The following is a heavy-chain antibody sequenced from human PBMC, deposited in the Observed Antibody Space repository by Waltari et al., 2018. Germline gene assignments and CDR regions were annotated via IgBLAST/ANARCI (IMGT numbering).Heavy chain of an antibody. CDR2: ISGSGGST. D-gene: IGHD3-3*01. J-gene: IGHJ4*02. V-gene: IGHV3-23*01. CDR1: GFTFSSYA. CDR3: AKGEGVLRFLEWLLPATK. Sequence: EVQLLESGGGLVQPGGSPRLSCAASGFTFSSYAMSWVRQAPGKGLEWVSAISGSGGSTYYADSVKGRFTISRDNSKNTLYLQMNSLRAEDTAVYYCAKGEGVLRFLEWLLPATKGGQGTLVTVSS.